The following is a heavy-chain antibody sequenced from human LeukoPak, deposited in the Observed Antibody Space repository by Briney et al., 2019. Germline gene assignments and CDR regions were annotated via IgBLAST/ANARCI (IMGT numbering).Heavy chain of an antibody. J-gene: IGHJ4*02. CDR1: GFTFSSYW. CDR3: ARSPVEMATISDY. Sequence: PGGSLRLSCAASGFTFSSYWMSWVRQAPGKGLEWVANIKQDGSEKYYVDSVKGGFTISRDDAKNSLYLQMNSLRAEDTAVYYCARSPVEMATISDYWGQGTLVTVSS. V-gene: IGHV3-7*01. CDR2: IKQDGSEK. D-gene: IGHD5-24*01.